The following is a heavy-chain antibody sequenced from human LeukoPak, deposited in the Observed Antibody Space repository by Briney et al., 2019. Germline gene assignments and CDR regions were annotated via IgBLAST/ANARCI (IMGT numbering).Heavy chain of an antibody. V-gene: IGHV3-7*01. Sequence: GGSLRLSCAASGFSFSSYWTSWVRQAPGKGLEWVANIKQDGSEKYYVDSVKGRFTISRDNAKNSLYLQMNSLRAEDTAVYYCVGHSGYWGQGTLVTVSS. CDR1: GFSFSSYW. J-gene: IGHJ4*02. CDR2: IKQDGSEK. D-gene: IGHD3-10*01. CDR3: VGHSGY.